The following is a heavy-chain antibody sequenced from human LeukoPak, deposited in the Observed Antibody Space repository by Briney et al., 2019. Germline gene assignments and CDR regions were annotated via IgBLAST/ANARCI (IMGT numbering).Heavy chain of an antibody. CDR2: INPSGST. D-gene: IGHD3-10*01. Sequence: NPSETLSLTCAVYGGSFSGYYWSWVRQPPGKGLELIGEINPSGSTNYNPSLKSRVTISVDTSNNRFSLMLTSVTAADTAVYYCARSYNRVILLYYWGQGTLVTVSS. CDR1: GGSFSGYY. J-gene: IGHJ4*02. V-gene: IGHV4-34*01. CDR3: ARSYNRVILLYY.